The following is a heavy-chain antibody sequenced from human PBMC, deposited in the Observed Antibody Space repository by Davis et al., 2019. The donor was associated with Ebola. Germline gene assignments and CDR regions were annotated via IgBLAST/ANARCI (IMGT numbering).Heavy chain of an antibody. CDR2: ISYDETDK. CDR1: GFTASSNY. J-gene: IGHJ4*02. D-gene: IGHD3-10*01. Sequence: GESLKISCAASGFTASSNYMSWVRQAPGKGLEWVAIISYDETDKLYADSVKGRFTISRDNSKNAVYLQLNSLRTDDTAVYYCARASELGYGSGTYYNAIDYWGRGALVSVSS. V-gene: IGHV3-30*03. CDR3: ARASELGYGSGTYYNAIDY.